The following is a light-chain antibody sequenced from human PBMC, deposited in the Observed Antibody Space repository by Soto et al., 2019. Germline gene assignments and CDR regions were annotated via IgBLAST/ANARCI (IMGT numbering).Light chain of an antibody. CDR3: QQYGSSPET. V-gene: IGKV3-20*01. J-gene: IGKJ1*01. CDR1: QSVSSSY. Sequence: EIVLTQSPGTLSLSPGGRATLSGRASQSVSSSYLAWYQQKPGQAPRLLIYGASSRATGIPDRFSGSGSGTDFTLTISRLEPEDFAVYYCQQYGSSPETFGQGTKVDI. CDR2: GAS.